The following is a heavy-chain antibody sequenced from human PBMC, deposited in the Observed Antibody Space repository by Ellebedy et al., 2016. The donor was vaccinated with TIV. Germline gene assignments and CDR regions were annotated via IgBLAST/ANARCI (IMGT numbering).Heavy chain of an antibody. CDR2: ISYDGSNQ. CDR3: AVQGYDY. CDR1: GFTFTNYA. V-gene: IGHV3-30*04. Sequence: GESLKISCAASGFTFTNYAMHWVRQAPGKGLEWVAIISYDGSNQYYAGSVRGRLPISRDNSKNTLFLQMTSLRIEDTAMYYCAVQGYDYWGQGTLVTVSS. D-gene: IGHD5-12*01. J-gene: IGHJ4*02.